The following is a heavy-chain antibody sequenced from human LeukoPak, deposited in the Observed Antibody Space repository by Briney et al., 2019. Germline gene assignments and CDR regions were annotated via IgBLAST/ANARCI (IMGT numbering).Heavy chain of an antibody. Sequence: GGSLRLSCAASGFTFSSYAMSWVRQAPGKGLEWVANIKQDGSEKYYVDSVKGRFTISRDNAKNSLYLQINSLRAEDTAVYYCAREERMIPDYWGQGTLVTVSS. D-gene: IGHD3-22*01. CDR2: IKQDGSEK. V-gene: IGHV3-7*01. J-gene: IGHJ4*02. CDR1: GFTFSSYA. CDR3: AREERMIPDY.